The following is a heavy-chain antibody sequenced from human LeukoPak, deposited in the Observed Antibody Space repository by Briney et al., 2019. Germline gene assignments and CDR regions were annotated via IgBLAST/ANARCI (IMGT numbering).Heavy chain of an antibody. J-gene: IGHJ5*02. V-gene: IGHV3-33*01. CDR1: GFTFSNYG. CDR3: ARVKVEMATIGWLDL. Sequence: GGSLRLSCAASGFTFSNYGMHWVRQAPGKGLEWVAVIRYDGTNKYYADSVRGRFTISRDNSKNTLFLQMNSLRADDTAVYYCARVKVEMATIGWLDLWGQGTLVTVSS. CDR2: IRYDGTNK. D-gene: IGHD5-24*01.